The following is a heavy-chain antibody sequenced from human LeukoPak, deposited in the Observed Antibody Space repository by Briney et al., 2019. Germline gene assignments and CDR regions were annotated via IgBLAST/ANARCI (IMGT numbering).Heavy chain of an antibody. J-gene: IGHJ6*03. CDR2: INPSGGST. CDR3: AKDGIAARPHNYYYYYMDV. V-gene: IGHV1-46*01. Sequence: ASVKVSCEASGYTFTSYYMHWVRQAPGQGLEWMGIINPSGGSTSYVQKFQGRVTMTRDMSTSTVYMELSSLRSEDTAVYYCAKDGIAARPHNYYYYYMDVWGKGTTVTVSS. D-gene: IGHD6-6*01. CDR1: GYTFTSYY.